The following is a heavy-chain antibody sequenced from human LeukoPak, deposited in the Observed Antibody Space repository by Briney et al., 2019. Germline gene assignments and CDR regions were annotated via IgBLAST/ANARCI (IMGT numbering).Heavy chain of an antibody. V-gene: IGHV4-38-2*02. CDR2: IYHSGST. Sequence: SETLSLTCTVSGYSISSGYYWGWIRQPPGKGLEWIGSIYHSGSTYYNPSLKSRVTISVDTSKNQFSLKLSSVTAADTAVYYCARDPHTSLVTSYYDSSGYSYYFDYWGQGTLVTVSS. CDR3: ARDPHTSLVTSYYDSSGYSYYFDY. D-gene: IGHD3-22*01. J-gene: IGHJ4*02. CDR1: GYSISSGYY.